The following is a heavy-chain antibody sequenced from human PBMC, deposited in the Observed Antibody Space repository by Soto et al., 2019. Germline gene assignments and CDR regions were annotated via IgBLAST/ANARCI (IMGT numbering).Heavy chain of an antibody. CDR2: IYYSGST. CDR3: ARHSTPAYYDFWSGYLEYFQH. Sequence: SLTCTVSGGSVSSSSYYWGWIRQPPGKGLEWIGSIYYSGSTYYKPSLKSRVTISVDTSKNQFSLKLSSVTAADTAVYYCARHSTPAYYDFWSGYLEYFQHWGQGTLVTVSS. V-gene: IGHV4-39*01. D-gene: IGHD3-3*01. CDR1: GGSVSSSSYY. J-gene: IGHJ1*01.